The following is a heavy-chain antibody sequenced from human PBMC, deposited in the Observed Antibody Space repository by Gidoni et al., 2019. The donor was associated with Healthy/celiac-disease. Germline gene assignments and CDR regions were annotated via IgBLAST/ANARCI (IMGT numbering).Heavy chain of an antibody. CDR2: ISYDGSNK. V-gene: IGHV3-30-3*01. CDR3: ARDHPPGIVAAGTGSFGY. J-gene: IGHJ4*02. CDR1: GFTFSNYA. Sequence: QVQLVESGGGVVQPGRSLILSCAASGFTFSNYAMYWVRQAPGKGLEWVAVISYDGSNKYYADSVKGRFTISRDNSRSTLYLQMNSLRAEDTAVYYCARDHPPGIVAAGTGSFGYWGQGTLVTVSS. D-gene: IGHD6-13*01.